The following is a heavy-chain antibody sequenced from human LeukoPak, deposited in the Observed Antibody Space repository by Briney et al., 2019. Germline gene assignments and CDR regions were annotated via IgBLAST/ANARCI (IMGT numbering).Heavy chain of an antibody. CDR2: ISGSGGTT. D-gene: IGHD3-10*01. Sequence: SGGSLRLSCAASGFTFSSYAMSWVRQAPGKGLEWVSAISGSGGTTYYADSVKGRFTISRDNSKNTLYLQMNSLRAEDTAVYYCAREGGSMVRGVMFDYWGQGTLVTVSS. J-gene: IGHJ4*02. CDR1: GFTFSSYA. V-gene: IGHV3-23*01. CDR3: AREGGSMVRGVMFDY.